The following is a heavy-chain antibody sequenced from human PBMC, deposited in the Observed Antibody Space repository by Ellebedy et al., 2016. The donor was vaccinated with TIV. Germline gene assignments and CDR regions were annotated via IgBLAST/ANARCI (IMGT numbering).Heavy chain of an antibody. J-gene: IGHJ4*02. D-gene: IGHD3-10*01. V-gene: IGHV4-31*03. CDR1: GASISSGGSY. CDR2: IYYTGST. CDR3: ARGEVRGTIPKY. Sequence: SETLSLXXTVSGASISSGGSYWTWMRHHPKKGLEWIGYIYYTGSTYSSPSLQSRLTMSLDTSRNQFSLKLTSVTAADTAVYYCARGEVRGTIPKYWGQGTLATVSS.